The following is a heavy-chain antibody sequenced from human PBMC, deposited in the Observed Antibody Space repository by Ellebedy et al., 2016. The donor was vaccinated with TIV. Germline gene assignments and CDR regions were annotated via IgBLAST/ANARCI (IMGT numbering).Heavy chain of an antibody. V-gene: IGHV3-23*01. J-gene: IGHJ4*02. Sequence: GESLKISCAASGFTFTNYAMTWVRQAPGKGLEWVACIRGSGSSTYYADSVKGRFTMSRDNSKNTLYLQMNSLRAEDTAVYYCAKPDQDYDILTGYDQWGQGTLVTVSS. CDR1: GFTFTNYA. CDR2: IRGSGSST. CDR3: AKPDQDYDILTGYDQ. D-gene: IGHD3-9*01.